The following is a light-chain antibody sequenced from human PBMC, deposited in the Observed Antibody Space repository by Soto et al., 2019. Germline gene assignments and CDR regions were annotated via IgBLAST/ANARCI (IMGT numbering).Light chain of an antibody. CDR2: EVS. CDR1: SSDVGGYNY. CDR3: SSYTSSNTLVV. J-gene: IGLJ2*01. V-gene: IGLV2-14*01. Sequence: QSVLTQPASVSGSPGQSITISCTGTSSDVGGYNYVSWYQQHPGKAPKLMIYEVSYRPSGVSHRFSGSKSGNTASLTISGLQAEDEADYYCSSYTSSNTLVVFGGGTQLTVL.